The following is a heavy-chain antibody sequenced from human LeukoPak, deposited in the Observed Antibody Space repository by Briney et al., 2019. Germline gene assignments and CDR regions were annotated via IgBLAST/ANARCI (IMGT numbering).Heavy chain of an antibody. V-gene: IGHV4-34*01. CDR2: INHSGST. D-gene: IGHD5/OR15-5a*01. Sequence: SETLSLTCAVYGGSFSCYYWSWIRQPPGKGLEWIGEINHSGSTNYNPSLKSRVTISVDTSKNQFSLKLSSVTAADTAVYYCARGRIVSYDYWGQGTLVTVSS. CDR1: GGSFSCYY. CDR3: ARGRIVSYDY. J-gene: IGHJ4*02.